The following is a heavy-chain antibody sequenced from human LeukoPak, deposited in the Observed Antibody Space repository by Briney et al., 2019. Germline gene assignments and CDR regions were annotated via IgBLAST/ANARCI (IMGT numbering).Heavy chain of an antibody. CDR2: ISYDGSNK. J-gene: IGHJ4*02. Sequence: GGSLRLSCAASGFTFSSYAMHWVRQAPGKGLEWVAVISYDGSNKYYADSVKGRFTISRDNSKNTLYLQMNNLRAEDTAVYYCARGLWLRRFDYWGQGTLVTVSS. CDR3: ARGLWLRRFDY. V-gene: IGHV3-30-3*01. D-gene: IGHD5-12*01. CDR1: GFTFSSYA.